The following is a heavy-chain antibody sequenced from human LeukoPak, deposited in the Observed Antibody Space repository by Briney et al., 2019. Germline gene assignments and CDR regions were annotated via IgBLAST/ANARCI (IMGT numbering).Heavy chain of an antibody. CDR1: GFTFSSYG. D-gene: IGHD6-13*01. J-gene: IGHJ4*02. Sequence: GGSLRLSCAASGFTFSSYGMHWVRQAPGKGLEWVAVISYDGSNKYYADSVKGRFTISRDNSKNTLYLQMNSLRAEDTAVYYCAKDRERYSSSWYSFFDYWGQGTLVTVSS. CDR3: AKDRERYSSSWYSFFDY. V-gene: IGHV3-30*18. CDR2: ISYDGSNK.